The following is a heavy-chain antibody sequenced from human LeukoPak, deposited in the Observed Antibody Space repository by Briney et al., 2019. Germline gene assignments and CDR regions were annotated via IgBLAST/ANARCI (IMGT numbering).Heavy chain of an antibody. D-gene: IGHD6-19*01. CDR3: ARDGVGYSSGWYQVLIDY. J-gene: IGHJ4*02. CDR1: GFTFSSYG. V-gene: IGHV3-33*08. CDR2: IWYDGSKK. Sequence: GGSLRLSCSASGFTFSSYGMHWVRQAPGKGLEWVAVIWYDGSKKYYADSVKGRFTISRDNSKNTLYLQMNSLRAEDTAVYYCARDGVGYSSGWYQVLIDYWGQGTLVTVSS.